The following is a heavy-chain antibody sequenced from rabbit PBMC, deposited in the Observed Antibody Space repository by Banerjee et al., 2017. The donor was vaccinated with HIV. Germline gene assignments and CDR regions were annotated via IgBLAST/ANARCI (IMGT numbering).Heavy chain of an antibody. CDR2: IYAGSSGST. J-gene: IGHJ4*01. CDR1: GFSFSSTYY. D-gene: IGHD2-1*01. Sequence: QSLEESGGDLVKPGASLTLTCTASGFSFSSTYYMCWVRQAPGKGLEWIACIYAGSSGSTYYASWAKGRFTISKTSSTTVTLQMTSLTAADTATYFCARGADGAYNLWGPGTLVTVS. CDR3: ARGADGAYNL. V-gene: IGHV1S40*01.